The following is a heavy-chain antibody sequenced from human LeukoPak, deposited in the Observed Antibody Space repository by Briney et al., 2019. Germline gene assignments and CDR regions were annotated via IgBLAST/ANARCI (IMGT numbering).Heavy chain of an antibody. V-gene: IGHV4-38-2*02. CDR3: ATDSDVRRFFH. CDR2: VRHGGST. Sequence: SETLSLTCSVSGHSISRGFFWGWIRQPPGKGPEWIGTVRHGGSTSYNPPLQSRVTISVDTSKNQFSLKVTSVTAADTAMYYCATDSDVRRFFHWGQGTLVTVSS. J-gene: IGHJ4*02. D-gene: IGHD4-23*01. CDR1: GHSISRGFF.